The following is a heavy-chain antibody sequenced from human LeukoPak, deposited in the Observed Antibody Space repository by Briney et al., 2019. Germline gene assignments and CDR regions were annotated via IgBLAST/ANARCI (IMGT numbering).Heavy chain of an antibody. CDR3: ARGPRRITIFGVVIDPFDY. CDR1: GYRLTGNH. D-gene: IGHD3-3*01. V-gene: IGHV1-8*03. J-gene: IGHJ4*02. CDR2: MNPNSGNT. Sequence: ASVRVSCKASGYRLTGNHIHWLRQAPGQGLEWMGWMNPNSGNTGYAQKFQGRVTITRNTSMSTAYMELSSLRSEDTAVYYCARGPRRITIFGVVIDPFDYWGQGTLVTVSS.